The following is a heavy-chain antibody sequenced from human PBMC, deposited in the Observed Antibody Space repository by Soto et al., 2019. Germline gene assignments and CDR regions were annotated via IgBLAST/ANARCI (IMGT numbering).Heavy chain of an antibody. V-gene: IGHV1-3*01. J-gene: IGHJ4*02. CDR3: ARGSGDGTFDF. CDR1: GYTFSSYA. Sequence: ASVKVSCKASGYTFSSYAMHWVRQAPGQRLEWMGWINAGYGNTKSSQKFQDRVTISRDTSASTAYMELTSLRSEDTAVYYCARGSGDGTFDFWGQGTLVTVSS. D-gene: IGHD3-10*01. CDR2: INAGYGNT.